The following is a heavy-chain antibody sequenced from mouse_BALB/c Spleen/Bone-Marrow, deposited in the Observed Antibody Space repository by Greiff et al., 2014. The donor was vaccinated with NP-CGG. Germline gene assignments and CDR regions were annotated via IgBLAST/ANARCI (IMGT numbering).Heavy chain of an antibody. Sequence: DVKLQESGGGLVQPGGSMKLSCAASGFAFSDTWLDWVRQSPEKGPEWVAEIRTKADDHATYYAESVKGRFTISRDDSISSVYLQMNSLRAEDTGIYYCTPHAFDYWGQGTTLTVSS. CDR3: TPHAFDY. J-gene: IGHJ2*01. V-gene: IGHV6-6*01. CDR2: IRTKADDHAT. CDR1: GFAFSDTW.